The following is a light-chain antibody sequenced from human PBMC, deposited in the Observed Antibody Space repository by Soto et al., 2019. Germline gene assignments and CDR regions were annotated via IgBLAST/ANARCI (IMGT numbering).Light chain of an antibody. CDR2: DAS. CDR3: QQRRDWPLT. V-gene: IGKV3-11*01. J-gene: IGKJ4*01. CDR1: QSVSSY. Sequence: EIVLTQSPATLSLSPGERATLSCRASQSVSSYLAWYQQKPGQAPRLLISDASNRATGIPARFSGSGSGTDFTFTVSSLEPEEFAVYYCQQRRDWPLTFGGGTKVEI.